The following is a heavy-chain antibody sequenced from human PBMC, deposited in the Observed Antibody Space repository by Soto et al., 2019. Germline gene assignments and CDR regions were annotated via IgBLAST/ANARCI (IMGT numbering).Heavy chain of an antibody. Sequence: QVQLQESGPGLVKPSGTLSLTCAVSGGSISSSNWWGWVRQPPGKGLEWIGGIYDSGSTNYNPSLKSRVTISVDKSKNQFSLKLSSVTAADTAVYYCARDPGDGDYEGYYYYGMDVWGQGTTVTVSS. CDR2: IYDSGST. D-gene: IGHD4-17*01. V-gene: IGHV4-4*02. CDR1: GGSISSSNW. CDR3: ARDPGDGDYEGYYYYGMDV. J-gene: IGHJ6*02.